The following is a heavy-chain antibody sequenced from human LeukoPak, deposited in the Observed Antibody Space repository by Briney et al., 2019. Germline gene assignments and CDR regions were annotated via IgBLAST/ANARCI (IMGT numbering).Heavy chain of an antibody. Sequence: GGSLRLSCAASGFTVSSNYMSWVRQAPGKGLEWVSVIYSGGSTYYADSVKGRFTISRDNSKNTLYLQMNSLRAEDTAVYYCAKDSNTAMSFFDYWGQGTLVTVSS. CDR3: AKDSNTAMSFFDY. V-gene: IGHV3-66*01. CDR1: GFTVSSNY. CDR2: IYSGGST. J-gene: IGHJ4*02. D-gene: IGHD5-18*01.